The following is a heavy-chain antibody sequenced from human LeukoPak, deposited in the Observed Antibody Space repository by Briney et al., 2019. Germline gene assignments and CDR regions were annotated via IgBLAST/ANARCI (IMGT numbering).Heavy chain of an antibody. CDR3: ARVMAARREDLNWFDP. Sequence: KTSETLSLTCTVSGGSISSSGSYWGWIRQPPGKGLEWIGSIYYSGNTHNPSLKSRVTISVDTSKNQFSLNLTSVNAADTAVYYCARVMAARREDLNWFDPWGQGTLVTVSS. CDR1: GGSISSSGSY. V-gene: IGHV4-39*07. D-gene: IGHD6-6*01. J-gene: IGHJ5*02. CDR2: IYYSGNT.